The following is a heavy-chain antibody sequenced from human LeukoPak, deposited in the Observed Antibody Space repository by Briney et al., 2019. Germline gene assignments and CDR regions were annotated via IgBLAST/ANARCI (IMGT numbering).Heavy chain of an antibody. D-gene: IGHD4-23*01. J-gene: IGHJ4*02. CDR2: IRYGGSNK. V-gene: IGHV3-30*02. Sequence: GGSLRLSCAASGFTFSSYGMHWVRQAPGKGLEWVAFIRYGGSNKYYADSVKGRFTISRDNSKNTLYLQMNSLRAEDTAVYYCVGGPFYGGRLGYWGQGTLITVSS. CDR3: VGGPFYGGRLGY. CDR1: GFTFSSYG.